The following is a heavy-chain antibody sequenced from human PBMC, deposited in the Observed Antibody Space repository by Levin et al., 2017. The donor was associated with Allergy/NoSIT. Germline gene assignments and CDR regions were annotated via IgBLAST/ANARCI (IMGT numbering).Heavy chain of an antibody. CDR2: IYSSGDT. V-gene: IGHV4-30-4*01. CDR1: GGSINSVNYY. Sequence: SQTLSLTCTVSGGSINSVNYYWSWIRQSPGKGLEWLGYIYSSGDTYYNPSFKRRLALSIDTSKNQFSLKLRSVTAADTAIYYFSRSTAGRWGQGTLVTVSS. J-gene: IGHJ4*02. CDR3: SRSTAGR.